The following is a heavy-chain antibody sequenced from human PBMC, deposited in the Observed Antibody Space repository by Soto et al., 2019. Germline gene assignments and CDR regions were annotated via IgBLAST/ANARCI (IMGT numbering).Heavy chain of an antibody. CDR2: INHSGST. J-gene: IGHJ6*02. Sequence: PSETLSLTCAVYGGSFSGYYWSWIRQPPGKGLEWIGEINHSGSTNYNPSLKSRVTISVDTSKNQFSLKLSSVTAADTAVYYCARGRRGGYSGYDRVRGNYYYGMDVWGQGTTVTVSS. CDR3: ARGRRGGYSGYDRVRGNYYYGMDV. CDR1: GGSFSGYY. V-gene: IGHV4-34*01. D-gene: IGHD5-12*01.